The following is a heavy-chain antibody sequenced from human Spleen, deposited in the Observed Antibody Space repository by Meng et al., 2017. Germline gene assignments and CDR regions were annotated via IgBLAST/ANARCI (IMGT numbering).Heavy chain of an antibody. CDR3: AKDLVGMVRGVITANTHYYYYGMDV. V-gene: IGHV3-23*01. CDR2: ISGSGGST. J-gene: IGHJ6*02. CDR1: GFTFSSYS. Sequence: GESLKISCAASGFTFSSYSMNWVRQAPGKGLEWVSAISGSGGSTYYADSVKGRFTISRDNSKNTLYLQMNSLRAEDTAVYYCAKDLVGMVRGVITANTHYYYYGMDVWGQGTTVTVSS. D-gene: IGHD3-10*01.